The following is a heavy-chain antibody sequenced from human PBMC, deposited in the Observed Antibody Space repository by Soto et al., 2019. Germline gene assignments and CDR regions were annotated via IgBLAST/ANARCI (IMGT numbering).Heavy chain of an antibody. Sequence: ASVKVSCKASGGTFSSYAISWVRQAPGQGLGWMGGIIPIFGTANYAQKFQGRVTITADESTSTAYMELSSLRSEDTAVYYCAREGSARRGMDVWGQGTTVTVSS. J-gene: IGHJ6*02. CDR1: GGTFSSYA. V-gene: IGHV1-69*13. CDR3: AREGSARRGMDV. CDR2: IIPIFGTA.